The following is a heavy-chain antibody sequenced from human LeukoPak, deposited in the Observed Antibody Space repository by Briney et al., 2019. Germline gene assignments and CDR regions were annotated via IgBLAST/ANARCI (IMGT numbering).Heavy chain of an antibody. D-gene: IGHD2-8*01. J-gene: IGHJ4*02. Sequence: GGSLRLSCAASGFTFSSYSMNWVRQAPGKGLGWVSSISSSSSYIYYADSVKGRFTISRDNAKNSLYLQMNSLRAEDTAVYYCARVSLGYCTNGVCYTTDYWGQGTLVTVSS. CDR2: ISSSSSYI. CDR1: GFTFSSYS. V-gene: IGHV3-21*01. CDR3: ARVSLGYCTNGVCYTTDY.